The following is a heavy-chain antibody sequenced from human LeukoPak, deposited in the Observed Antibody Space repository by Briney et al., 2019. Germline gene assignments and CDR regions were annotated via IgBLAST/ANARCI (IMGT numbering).Heavy chain of an antibody. CDR1: GYTFTSYY. D-gene: IGHD3-16*01. J-gene: IGHJ6*02. CDR2: INPSGGST. V-gene: IGHV1-46*01. Sequence: ASVKVSCKASGYTFTSYYMHWVRQAPGQGLEWMGIINPSGGSTSYAQKFQGRVTMTRDTSTSTVYMELSSLRSEDTAVYYCARGAWVGDYYYYYGMDVWGQGTTVTVSS. CDR3: ARGAWVGDYYYYYGMDV.